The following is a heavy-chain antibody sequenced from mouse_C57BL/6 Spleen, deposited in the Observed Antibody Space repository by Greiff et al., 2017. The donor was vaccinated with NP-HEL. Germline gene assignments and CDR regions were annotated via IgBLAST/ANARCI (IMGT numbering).Heavy chain of an antibody. D-gene: IGHD2-4*01. CDR3: ARRRYYDYDGYLDV. CDR2: INPNNGGT. J-gene: IGHJ1*03. Sequence: EVQLQQSGPELVKPGASVKISCKASGYTFTDYYMNWVKQSHGKSLEWIGDINPNNGGTSYNQKFKGKATLTVDKSSRTAYMELRSLTSEDSAVYDCARRRYYDYDGYLDVWGTGTTVTVAS. V-gene: IGHV1-26*01. CDR1: GYTFTDYY.